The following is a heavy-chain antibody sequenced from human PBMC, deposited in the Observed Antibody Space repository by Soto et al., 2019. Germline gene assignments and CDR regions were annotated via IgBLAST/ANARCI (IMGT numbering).Heavy chain of an antibody. Sequence: SETLSLTCAVYGGSFSGYYWSWIRQSPGKGLEWIGEITHSGFTNYNPSLKSRVTMSADTSKNHFSLNLTSVTAADAAVYYCARFPFSTSSWSNPRYFDSWGQGTLVTVSS. CDR2: ITHSGFT. CDR3: ARFPFSTSSWSNPRYFDS. D-gene: IGHD6-13*01. J-gene: IGHJ4*02. CDR1: GGSFSGYY. V-gene: IGHV4-34*01.